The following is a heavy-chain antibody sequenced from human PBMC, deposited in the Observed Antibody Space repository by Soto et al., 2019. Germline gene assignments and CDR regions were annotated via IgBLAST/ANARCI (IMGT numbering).Heavy chain of an antibody. D-gene: IGHD3-3*01. V-gene: IGHV1-69*13. CDR1: GGTFSSYA. CDR3: ARESRYYDFWSGSEGPFDY. Sequence: SVKVSCKASGGTFSSYAISWVRQAPGQGLEWMGGIIPIFGTANYAQKFQGRVTITADESTSTAYMELSSLRSEDTAVYYCARESRYYDFWSGSEGPFDYWGQGTLVTVS. CDR2: IIPIFGTA. J-gene: IGHJ4*02.